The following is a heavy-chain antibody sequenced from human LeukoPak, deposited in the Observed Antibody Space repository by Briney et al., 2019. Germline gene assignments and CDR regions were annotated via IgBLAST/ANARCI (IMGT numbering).Heavy chain of an antibody. V-gene: IGHV1-69*04. Sequence: SVKVSCKASGGTFSSYAISWVRQAPGQGLEWMGRIIPILGIANYAQKFQGRVTITADKSTSTAYMELSSLRSEDTAVYYCARAYYYDSSGLKGHDAFDIWGQGTMVTVSS. CDR1: GGTFSSYA. J-gene: IGHJ3*02. CDR3: ARAYYYDSSGLKGHDAFDI. D-gene: IGHD3-22*01. CDR2: IIPILGIA.